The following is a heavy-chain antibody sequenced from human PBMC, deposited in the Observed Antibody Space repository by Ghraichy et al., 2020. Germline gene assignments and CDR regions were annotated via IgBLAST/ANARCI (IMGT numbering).Heavy chain of an antibody. CDR2: VYYTGST. Sequence: SETLSLTCTVLGGSINNYYWSWIRQPPGKRLEWIGYVYYTGSTNYNPSLKSRVSISVDTSKNQFSLRLSSVTATDTAVYYCARLGFSSGPYHPDYWGQGTLVTVSS. J-gene: IGHJ4*02. D-gene: IGHD3-22*01. V-gene: IGHV4-59*08. CDR3: ARLGFSSGPYHPDY. CDR1: GGSINNYY.